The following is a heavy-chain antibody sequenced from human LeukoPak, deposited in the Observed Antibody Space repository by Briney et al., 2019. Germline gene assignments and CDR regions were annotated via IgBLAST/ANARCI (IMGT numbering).Heavy chain of an antibody. CDR2: IYHSGST. Sequence: SETLSLTCTVSGGSISIYYWGWIRQPPGKGLEWIGSIYHSGSTYYNPSLKSRVTISVDTSKNQFSLKLSSVTAADTAVYYCARDENYYDSSGYLPYYWGQGTLVTVSS. CDR1: GGSISIYY. CDR3: ARDENYYDSSGYLPYY. J-gene: IGHJ4*02. D-gene: IGHD3-22*01. V-gene: IGHV4-38-2*02.